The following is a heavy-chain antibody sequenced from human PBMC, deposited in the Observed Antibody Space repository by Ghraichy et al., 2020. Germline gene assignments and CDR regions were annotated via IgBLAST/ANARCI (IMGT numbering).Heavy chain of an antibody. Sequence: SQTLSLTCTVSGDSINSDYWSWLRQPPGKGLEWIAYMYYSGSTTYNPSLRSRVSISIDTSKNQVSLKVSSVTAADTAVYYCARLKRGSSGWWDFHYWGQGTLVLVSS. CDR1: GDSINSDY. CDR3: ARLKRGSSGWWDFHY. V-gene: IGHV4-59*08. J-gene: IGHJ4*02. D-gene: IGHD6-19*01. CDR2: MYYSGST.